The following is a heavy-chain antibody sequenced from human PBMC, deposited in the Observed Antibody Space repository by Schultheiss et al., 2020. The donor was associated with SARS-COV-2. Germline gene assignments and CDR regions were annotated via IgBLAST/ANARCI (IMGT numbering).Heavy chain of an antibody. V-gene: IGHV3-23*01. CDR1: GFTFSSYW. D-gene: IGHD3-16*01. Sequence: GESLKISCAASGFTFSSYWMSWVRQAPGKGLEWVSAISGSGGSTYYADSVKGRFTISRDNSKNTVYLQVNRLTVEDTAVYYCAKRGIPTPYYCYYSMDVWGQGTTVTVSS. J-gene: IGHJ6*02. CDR3: AKRGIPTPYYCYYSMDV. CDR2: ISGSGGST.